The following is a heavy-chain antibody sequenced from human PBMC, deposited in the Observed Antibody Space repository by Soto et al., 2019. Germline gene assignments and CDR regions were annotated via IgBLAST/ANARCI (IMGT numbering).Heavy chain of an antibody. D-gene: IGHD1-26*01. Sequence: QVQLVQSGAEVKKPGASVSISCKASGYTFTSDYMHWVRQAPGQGLEWMGRINPSDGSTIYSQNFQGRFSVTRDTSTSTVYMELGSLRSEDTAVYYCARAVFVGVGATAYWGQGTLVTVSS. CDR1: GYTFTSDY. CDR3: ARAVFVGVGATAY. V-gene: IGHV1-46*01. J-gene: IGHJ4*02. CDR2: INPSDGST.